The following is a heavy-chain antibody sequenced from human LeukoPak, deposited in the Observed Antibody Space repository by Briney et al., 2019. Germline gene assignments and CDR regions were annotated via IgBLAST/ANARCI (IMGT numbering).Heavy chain of an antibody. V-gene: IGHV4-39*01. CDR2: ISYSGIT. J-gene: IGHJ6*02. D-gene: IGHD1-1*01. Sequence: SETLSLPCTVFGVTVTTSGYYGAWIRQPPGRGLEWIGSISYSGITYYKPSLRGRVTISGHTAKNQFSLKPSSVTAADTAVYYCARHNDDASLMDLWGQGTTVTLSS. CDR3: ARHNDDASLMDL. CDR1: GVTVTTSGYY.